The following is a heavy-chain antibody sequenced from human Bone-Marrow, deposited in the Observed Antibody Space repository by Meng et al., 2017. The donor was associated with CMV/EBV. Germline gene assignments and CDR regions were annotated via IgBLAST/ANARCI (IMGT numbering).Heavy chain of an antibody. Sequence: GESLKISCAASGFTFSSYAMNWVRQAPGKGLEWVSVIYSVGSTYYADSVKGRFTVSRDNSKNTLYLQMNTLRAEDTAVYYCAREDCSSASCYFFDYWGQGTLVTVSS. CDR1: GFTFSSYA. D-gene: IGHD2-2*01. CDR2: IYSVGST. J-gene: IGHJ4*02. CDR3: AREDCSSASCYFFDY. V-gene: IGHV3-53*01.